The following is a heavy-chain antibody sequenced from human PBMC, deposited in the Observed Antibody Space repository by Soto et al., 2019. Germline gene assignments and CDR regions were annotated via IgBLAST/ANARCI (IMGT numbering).Heavy chain of an antibody. V-gene: IGHV3-7*05. CDR3: ARETSTLGC. D-gene: IGHD3-16*01. Sequence: EVQLVESGGGLVQPGGSLRLSCVASGFALSNYWINWVRQAPGKGLEWVANIKQDGSEKNYVDSVKGRFTISRDNARNSLYLQMNSLRADDTAAYYWARETSTLGCWGQGTLVTVSS. CDR1: GFALSNYW. CDR2: IKQDGSEK. J-gene: IGHJ4*02.